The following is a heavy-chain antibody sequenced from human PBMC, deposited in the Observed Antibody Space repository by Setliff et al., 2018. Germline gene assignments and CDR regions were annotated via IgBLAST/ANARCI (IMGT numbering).Heavy chain of an antibody. Sequence: ASVKVSCKASGYTFTDYYIHWVRQAPGQGLEWMGWINPNSGGTNPAQRFQGRVTMTRDTSITTAYMELSSLRSEDTAVYHCARGQGPRTVVAIPFDHWGQGTLVTVSS. CDR1: GYTFTDYY. J-gene: IGHJ4*02. V-gene: IGHV1-2*02. CDR3: ARGQGPRTVVAIPFDH. D-gene: IGHD3-22*01. CDR2: INPNSGGT.